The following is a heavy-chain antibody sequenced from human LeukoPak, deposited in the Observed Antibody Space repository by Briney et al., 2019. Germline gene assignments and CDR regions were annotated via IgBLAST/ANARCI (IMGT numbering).Heavy chain of an antibody. J-gene: IGHJ5*02. D-gene: IGHD6-13*01. V-gene: IGHV3-33*06. CDR2: IWYDGSNT. CDR1: GFTFSSYA. Sequence: GRSLRLSCAASGFTFSSYAMHWVRQAPGKGLEWVALIWYDGSNTFYADSVKGRFTISRDNSKNTLYLQMISLRAEDTAVYYCVKDTGYSSSWTNNWFDPWGQGTLVTVPS. CDR3: VKDTGYSSSWTNNWFDP.